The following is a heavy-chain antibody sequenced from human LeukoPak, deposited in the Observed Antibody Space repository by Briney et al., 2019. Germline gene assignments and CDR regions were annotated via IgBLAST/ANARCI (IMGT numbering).Heavy chain of an antibody. J-gene: IGHJ4*02. Sequence: GGSLRLSCAASGFTFSSYAMHWVRQAPGKGLEWVAVISYDGSNKYYADSAKGRFTISRDNSKNTLYLQMNSLRAEDTAVYYCARDRGRYYYGSGSYSGPDYWGQGTLVTVSS. D-gene: IGHD3-10*01. V-gene: IGHV3-30*04. CDR1: GFTFSSYA. CDR3: ARDRGRYYYGSGSYSGPDY. CDR2: ISYDGSNK.